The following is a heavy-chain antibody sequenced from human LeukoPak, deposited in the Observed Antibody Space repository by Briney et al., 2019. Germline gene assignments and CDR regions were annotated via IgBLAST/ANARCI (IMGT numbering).Heavy chain of an antibody. CDR3: ARGRNIEMTTMSGGSDY. J-gene: IGHJ4*02. D-gene: IGHD5-24*01. V-gene: IGHV1-2*02. Sequence: GASVKVSCKASGYTFTDYYMHWVRQAPGQGLEWMGWLNPNSGDTNYAQKFQGRVSMTRDTSISTAYMDLSDLRSDDTAVNYCARGRNIEMTTMSGGSDYWGQGTLVTVSS. CDR2: LNPNSGDT. CDR1: GYTFTDYY.